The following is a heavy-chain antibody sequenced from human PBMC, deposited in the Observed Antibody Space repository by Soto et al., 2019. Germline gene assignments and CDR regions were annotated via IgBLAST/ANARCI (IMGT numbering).Heavy chain of an antibody. D-gene: IGHD6-19*01. J-gene: IGHJ3*02. V-gene: IGHV3-23*01. CDR1: GFTFSSYA. Sequence: EVQLLESGGGLVQPGGSLRLSCAASGFTFSSYAMSWVRQAPGKGLEWVSAISGSGGTTYYADSVKGRFTFSRDNSKNTLYLQMNSLRAEDTSVYYCAKTANGWFSAFDIWGQGTMVTVS. CDR3: AKTANGWFSAFDI. CDR2: ISGSGGTT.